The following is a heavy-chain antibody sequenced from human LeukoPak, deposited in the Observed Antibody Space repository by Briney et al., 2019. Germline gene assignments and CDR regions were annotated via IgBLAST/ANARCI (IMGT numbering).Heavy chain of an antibody. D-gene: IGHD2-15*01. CDR2: INHSGST. V-gene: IGHV4-34*01. Sequence: PSETLSLTCAVYGGSFSGYYWSWIRQPPGKGLEWIGEINHSGSTNYNPSLKGRVTISVDTSKNQFSLKLSSVTAADTAVYYCARGFPPDIVVVVAATYFDYWGQGTLVTVSS. CDR1: GGSFSGYY. CDR3: ARGFPPDIVVVVAATYFDY. J-gene: IGHJ4*02.